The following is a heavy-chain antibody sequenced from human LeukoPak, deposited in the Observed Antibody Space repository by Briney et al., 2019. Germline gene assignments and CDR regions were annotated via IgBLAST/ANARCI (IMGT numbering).Heavy chain of an antibody. J-gene: IGHJ6*03. D-gene: IGHD1-26*01. V-gene: IGHV4-39*07. CDR2: IYYSGST. Sequence: SETLSLTCTVSGGSISSSSYYWGWIRQPPGKGLEWIGSIYYSGSTYYNPSLKSRVTISVDTSKNQFSLKLSSVTAADTAVYYCARLWSRKTYPWRYMDVWGKGTTVTVSS. CDR3: ARLWSRKTYPWRYMDV. CDR1: GGSISSSSYY.